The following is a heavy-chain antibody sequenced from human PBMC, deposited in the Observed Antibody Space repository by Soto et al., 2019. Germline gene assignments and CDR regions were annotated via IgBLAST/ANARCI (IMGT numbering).Heavy chain of an antibody. Sequence: SVKGSCKASGGTFTNYAFSWVRQAPGQGVEWLGGIMPIFGTADYAQKFQGRVTITADEPTSTVHMELSSLRSDDTAVYYSRSWFKEGGIPGNYYYGMDVWGQGTTVTVSS. CDR1: GGTFTNYA. CDR3: RSWFKEGGIPGNYYYGMDV. V-gene: IGHV1-69*13. D-gene: IGHD3-10*01. J-gene: IGHJ6*02. CDR2: IMPIFGTA.